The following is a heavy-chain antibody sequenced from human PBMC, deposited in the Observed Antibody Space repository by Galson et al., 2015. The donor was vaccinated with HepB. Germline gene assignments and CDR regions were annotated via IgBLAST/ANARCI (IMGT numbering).Heavy chain of an antibody. Sequence: SLRLSCAASGFTFSNYWMSWVRQAPGKGLEWVASIKQDGSEKYYVDSVKGRFTISRDNAKNSLYLQMNSLRAEDTAVYYCARSTLVGFGELWKGFDYWGQGTLVTVSS. D-gene: IGHD3-10*01. CDR2: IKQDGSEK. CDR3: ARSTLVGFGELWKGFDY. J-gene: IGHJ4*02. CDR1: GFTFSNYW. V-gene: IGHV3-7*03.